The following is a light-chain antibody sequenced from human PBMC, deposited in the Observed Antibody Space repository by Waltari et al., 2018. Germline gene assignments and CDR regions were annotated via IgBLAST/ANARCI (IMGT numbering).Light chain of an antibody. CDR3: QSYDTSLSVV. CDR2: GSS. CDR1: GSNIRAGHP. V-gene: IGLV1-40*01. Sequence: QSVLTQPPSVSGAPGQRVTISCTGSGSNIRAGHPFHWYQQLPRAAPKLLIYGSSTRPLGVPDRFFGSTSGTSASLAITGLQAEDEADYYCQSYDTSLSVVFGGGTKLTVL. J-gene: IGLJ3*02.